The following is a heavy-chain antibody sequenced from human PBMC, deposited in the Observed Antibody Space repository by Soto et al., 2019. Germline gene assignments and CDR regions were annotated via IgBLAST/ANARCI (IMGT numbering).Heavy chain of an antibody. D-gene: IGHD7-27*01. CDR3: AKEVSLGSTVDLGY. CDR1: GFTFSIFA. CDR2: ISGSGGST. J-gene: IGHJ4*02. Sequence: GGSLRLSCAASGFTFSIFAMSWVRQSPGKGQEWVSTISGSGGSTYYADAVKGRFTISRDNSMGTLYLQMKSLRVEDTAIYYCAKEVSLGSTVDLGYWGQGALVTVSS. V-gene: IGHV3-23*01.